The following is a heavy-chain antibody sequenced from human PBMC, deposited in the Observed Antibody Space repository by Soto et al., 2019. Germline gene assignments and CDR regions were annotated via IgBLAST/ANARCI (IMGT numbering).Heavy chain of an antibody. Sequence: EVQLVESGGGLVKPGGSLRLSCAASGFTFSSYSMNWVRQAPGKGLEWVSSISSSSSYIYYADSVKGRFTISRDNAKNSLYLQMNSLRAEDTAVYYCARDSVDCSSTSCSWGYYYYYMDVWGKGTTVTVSS. CDR3: ARDSVDCSSTSCSWGYYYYYMDV. V-gene: IGHV3-21*01. CDR2: ISSSSSYI. D-gene: IGHD2-2*01. CDR1: GFTFSSYS. J-gene: IGHJ6*03.